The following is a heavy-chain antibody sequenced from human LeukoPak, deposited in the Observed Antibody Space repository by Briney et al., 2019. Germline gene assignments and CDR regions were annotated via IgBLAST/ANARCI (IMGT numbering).Heavy chain of an antibody. V-gene: IGHV3-33*01. Sequence: GRSLRLSCAASGFTFSSYGMHWVRQAPGKGLEWVAAIWYDGSNKYYADSVKGRFTISRDNSKNTLYLQMNSLRAEDTAVYYCAREAYGTGSPYFDYWGQGTLVTVSS. CDR2: IWYDGSNK. CDR1: GFTFSSYG. J-gene: IGHJ4*02. CDR3: AREAYGTGSPYFDY. D-gene: IGHD3-10*01.